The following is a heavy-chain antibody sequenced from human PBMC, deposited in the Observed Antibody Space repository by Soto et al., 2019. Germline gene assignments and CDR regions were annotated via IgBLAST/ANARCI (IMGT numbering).Heavy chain of an antibody. CDR2: MYTKERT. CDR3: ARDDYKDGGNNWFDP. CDR1: GCSITNYY. J-gene: IGHJ5*02. D-gene: IGHD3-16*01. Sequence: SATLSITCTVSGCSITNYYWSWIRQPAGKGLEWIGRMYTKERTNYNLSFKSRVTMSVDTSKNQFSLKLNAVTAADTAVYYCARDDYKDGGNNWFDPWGQGTLVTVS. V-gene: IGHV4-4*07.